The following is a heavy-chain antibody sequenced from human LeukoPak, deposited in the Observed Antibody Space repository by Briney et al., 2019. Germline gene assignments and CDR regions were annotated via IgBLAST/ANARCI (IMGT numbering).Heavy chain of an antibody. CDR1: GFTFSSYA. V-gene: IGHV3-23*01. CDR2: ISGSDGST. CDR3: AAPVVVPASAFDI. D-gene: IGHD2-2*01. J-gene: IGHJ3*02. Sequence: GGSRRLSCAASGFTFSSYAMSWVRQAPGKGLEWVSTISGSDGSTYYADSVKGRFTISRDNSKNTLYLQMNSLRAEDTAVYYCAAPVVVPASAFDIWGQGTMVTVSS.